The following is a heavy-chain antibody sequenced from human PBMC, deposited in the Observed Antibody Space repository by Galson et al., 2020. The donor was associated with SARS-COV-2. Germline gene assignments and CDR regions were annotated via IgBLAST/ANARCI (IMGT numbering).Heavy chain of an antibody. J-gene: IGHJ6*02. CDR3: ARGDILTGYYYYGRDG. D-gene: IGHD3-9*01. CDR1: GFTFSSYD. V-gene: IGHV3-13*01. CDR2: IGTAGDT. Sequence: GGSLRLSCAASGFTFSSYDMHWVRQATGKGLEWVSAIGTAGDTYYPGSVKGRFTISRENAKNSLYLQMNSLRAGDTAVYYCARGDILTGYYYYGRDGGGQGTTVTVS.